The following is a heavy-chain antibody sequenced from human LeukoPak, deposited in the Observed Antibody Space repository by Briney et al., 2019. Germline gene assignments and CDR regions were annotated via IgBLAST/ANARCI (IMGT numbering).Heavy chain of an antibody. CDR2: INPSGGST. J-gene: IGHJ4*02. V-gene: IGHV1-46*01. D-gene: IGHD6-19*01. CDR1: GYTFSNYY. Sequence: ASVKVSCKASGYTFSNYYMHWVRQAPGQGLEWMGIINPSGGSTNFAQKFQGRVTMTRDTSTSTVYMELSSLRHEDTAVYYCVRRGSGWEFDYWGQGTLVTVSS. CDR3: VRRGSGWEFDY.